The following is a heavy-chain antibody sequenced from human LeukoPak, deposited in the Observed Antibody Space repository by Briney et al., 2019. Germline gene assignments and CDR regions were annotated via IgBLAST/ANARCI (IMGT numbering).Heavy chain of an antibody. J-gene: IGHJ3*02. CDR2: IRSKANSYAT. V-gene: IGHV3-73*01. D-gene: IGHD2-15*01. CDR3: ASFANRYSHDAFDI. CDR1: GFTFSGSA. Sequence: GGSLRLSCAASGFTFSGSAMHWVRQASGKGLEWVGRIRSKANSYATAYAASVKGRFTISRDDSKNTAYLQMNSLKTEDTAVYYCASFANRYSHDAFDIWGQGTMVTVSS.